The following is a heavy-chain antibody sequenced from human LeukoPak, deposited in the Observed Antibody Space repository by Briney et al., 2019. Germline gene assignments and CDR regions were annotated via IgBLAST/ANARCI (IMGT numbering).Heavy chain of an antibody. CDR1: GFTFSSYA. Sequence: GRSLRLSCAASGFTFSSYAMHWVRQAPGKGLEWVAVISYDGSNKYYADSVKGRFTISRDNSKNTLYLQMNSLKTEDTAVYYCTTDNPRGAFDIWGQGTMVTVSS. CDR2: ISYDGSNK. V-gene: IGHV3-30-3*01. J-gene: IGHJ3*02. CDR3: TTDNPRGAFDI.